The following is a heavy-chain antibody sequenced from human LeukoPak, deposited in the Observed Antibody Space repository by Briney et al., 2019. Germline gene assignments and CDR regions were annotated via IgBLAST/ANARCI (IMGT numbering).Heavy chain of an antibody. CDR3: AKDRGSSGAKDY. CDR1: GITFSNYN. V-gene: IGHV3-21*01. Sequence: GGSLRLSCAAPGITFSNYNMNWVRQAPGKGLEWISAITSSSSYTFYADSVKGRFTISRDNAQNSLYLQMNSLRAEDTAVYYCAKDRGSSGAKDYWGQGTLVTVSS. J-gene: IGHJ4*02. D-gene: IGHD6-13*01. CDR2: ITSSSSYT.